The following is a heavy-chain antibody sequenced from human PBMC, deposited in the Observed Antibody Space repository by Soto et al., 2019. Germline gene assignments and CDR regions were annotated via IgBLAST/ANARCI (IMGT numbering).Heavy chain of an antibody. J-gene: IGHJ5*02. D-gene: IGHD4-17*01. CDR3: ARAPYGDYDWFDP. CDR2: ISSSSSSI. V-gene: IGHV3-21*01. Sequence: GGSLRLSCAASGFTFSIYRINCVRLAPGKGLEWVSSISSSSSSISYADSVKGRFTISRDNPKNSLYLQMNSRRAEDTAVYYCARAPYGDYDWFDPWGQGTLVNVSS. CDR1: GFTFSIYR.